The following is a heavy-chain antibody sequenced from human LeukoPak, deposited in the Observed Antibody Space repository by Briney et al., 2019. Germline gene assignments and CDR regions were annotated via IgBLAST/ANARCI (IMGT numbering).Heavy chain of an antibody. CDR3: ARHRLKYGPDDY. D-gene: IGHD4-17*01. V-gene: IGHV4-34*01. J-gene: IGHJ4*02. Sequence: PSETLSLTCAVYGGSFSGYYWSWIRQPPGKGLEWIGEINHSGSTNYNPSLKSRVTISVDTSKNQFSLKLSSVTAADTAVYYCARHRLKYGPDDYWGQGTLVTVSS. CDR2: INHSGST. CDR1: GGSFSGYY.